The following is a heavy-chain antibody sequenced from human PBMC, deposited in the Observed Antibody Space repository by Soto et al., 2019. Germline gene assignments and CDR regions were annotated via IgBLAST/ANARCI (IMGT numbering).Heavy chain of an antibody. Sequence: QVQLVQSGAEVKKPGSSVKVSCKASRGTFSSYAISWVRQAPGQGLEWMGGIIPIVGTANYAQKFQGRVTITADESTSTAYMELSSLRSEETAVYYCARVWGRLGWFDPWGQGTLVTVSS. J-gene: IGHJ5*02. CDR1: RGTFSSYA. CDR2: IIPIVGTA. CDR3: ARVWGRLGWFDP. D-gene: IGHD3-16*01. V-gene: IGHV1-69*01.